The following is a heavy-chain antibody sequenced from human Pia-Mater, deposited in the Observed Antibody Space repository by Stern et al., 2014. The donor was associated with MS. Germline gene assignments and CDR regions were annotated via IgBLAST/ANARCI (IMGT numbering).Heavy chain of an antibody. V-gene: IGHV3-11*01. Sequence: VQLVESGGGLVKPGGSLRLSCAASGFSFSDYYMSWLRQAPGKGLEWVSYIGTRGTTIDYTDSVEGRFTISRDNAKNSLYLQMNSLRAEDTAVYYCARGGKSTFSYWGQGTLVTVSS. CDR2: IGTRGTTI. CDR3: ARGGKSTFSY. CDR1: GFSFSDYY. J-gene: IGHJ4*02. D-gene: IGHD2-2*01.